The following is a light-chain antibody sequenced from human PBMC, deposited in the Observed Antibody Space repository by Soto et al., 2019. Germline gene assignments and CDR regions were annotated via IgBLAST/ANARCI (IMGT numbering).Light chain of an antibody. CDR3: RSFXXXRXXXX. J-gene: IGLJ1*01. CDR2: DVS. CDR1: TSDVGGYNY. Sequence: QSALTQPASVSGSPGQSITISCTGTTSDVGGYNYVSWYQQHPGKAPKLIIYDVSNRPSGVSDRFSGSKSGNTASLIISGLQAEDEADYYCRSFXXXRXXXXFG. V-gene: IGLV2-14*03.